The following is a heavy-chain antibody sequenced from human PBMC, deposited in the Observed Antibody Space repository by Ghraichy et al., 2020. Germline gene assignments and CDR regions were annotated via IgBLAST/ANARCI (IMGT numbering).Heavy chain of an antibody. CDR3: TTDLEVGAIFDY. V-gene: IGHV3-15*01. J-gene: IGHJ4*02. CDR1: GFTFSNAW. CDR2: IKSKTDGGTT. Sequence: LSLTCAASGFTFSNAWMSWVRQAPGKGLEWVGRIKSKTDGGTTDYAAPVKGRFTISRDDSKNTLYLQMNSLKTEDTAVYYCTTDLEVGAIFDYWGQGTLVTVSS. D-gene: IGHD1-26*01.